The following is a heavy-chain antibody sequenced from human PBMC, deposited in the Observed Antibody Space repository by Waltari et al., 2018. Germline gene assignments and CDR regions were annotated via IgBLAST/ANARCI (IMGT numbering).Heavy chain of an antibody. Sequence: QVQLVQSGAEVKKPGASVKVSCKASGYTFTSYAMHWVRQAPGQRLEWMGWINAGNGNTKYSQKYQGGVTSNRDTSASTAYMELSSLRSEDTAVYYWARDPPDDYGDYTVGYFDYWGQGTLVTVSS. CDR3: ARDPPDDYGDYTVGYFDY. V-gene: IGHV1-3*01. CDR2: INAGNGNT. J-gene: IGHJ4*02. D-gene: IGHD4-17*01. CDR1: GYTFTSYA.